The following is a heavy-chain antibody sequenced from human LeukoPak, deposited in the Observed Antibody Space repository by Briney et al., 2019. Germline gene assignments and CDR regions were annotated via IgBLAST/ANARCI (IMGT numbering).Heavy chain of an antibody. CDR3: AKSHQWGQQLVYFDY. J-gene: IGHJ4*02. Sequence: GGSLRLSCAASGFTFSTYAMSRVRQAPGNGLEWVAGVGGSGGGTAYADSVKGGFTISRDNSKNTLYLQMNSLRAEDTGVYYSAKSHQWGQQLVYFDYWGQGSLVTVSS. D-gene: IGHD6-13*01. CDR1: GFTFSTYA. V-gene: IGHV3-23*01. CDR2: VGGSGGGT.